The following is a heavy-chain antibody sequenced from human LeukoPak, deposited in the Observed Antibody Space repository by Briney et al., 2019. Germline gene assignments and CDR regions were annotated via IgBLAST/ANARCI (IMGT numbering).Heavy chain of an antibody. Sequence: SVKVSCKASGGTFSSYAISWVRQAPGQGLEWMGRIIPILGIANYAQKFQGRVTITADKSTSTAYMELGSLRSEDTAVYYCARDRLGIAVAGTYFYGMDVWGQGTTVTVSS. D-gene: IGHD6-19*01. CDR2: IIPILGIA. CDR3: ARDRLGIAVAGTYFYGMDV. V-gene: IGHV1-69*04. J-gene: IGHJ6*02. CDR1: GGTFSSYA.